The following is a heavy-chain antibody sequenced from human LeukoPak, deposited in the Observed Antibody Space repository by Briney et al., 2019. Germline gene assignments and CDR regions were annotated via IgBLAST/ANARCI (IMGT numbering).Heavy chain of an antibody. CDR1: GFNFHNDW. CDR2: ITSEIDGGAT. CDR3: TTGGNVLGARTRSFDI. V-gene: IGHV3-15*07. D-gene: IGHD3-16*01. J-gene: IGHJ3*02. Sequence: GGSLRLSCAASGFNFHNDWMNWVRQAPGKGLEWVGRITSEIDGGATDYAAPVKGRFTISRDDSENTVYLQMNSLKTEDTAVYYCTTGGNVLGARTRSFDIWGQGTMVTVSS.